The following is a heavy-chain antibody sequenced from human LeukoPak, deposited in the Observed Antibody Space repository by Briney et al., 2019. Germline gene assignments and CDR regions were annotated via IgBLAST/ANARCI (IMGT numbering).Heavy chain of an antibody. J-gene: IGHJ6*02. V-gene: IGHV5-51*01. CDR1: GYTFTSYW. CDR2: IFPRDSDV. CDR3: VRSLPGTLLRGYGMDV. Sequence: GESLTISCETSGYTFTSYWIGWVRQTPGKGLECMGVIFPRDSDVRYSPSFQGQATISADKSTITAYLHWGSLKASDSAMYYCVRSLPGTLLRGYGMDVWGPGTTVTVS. D-gene: IGHD3-10*01.